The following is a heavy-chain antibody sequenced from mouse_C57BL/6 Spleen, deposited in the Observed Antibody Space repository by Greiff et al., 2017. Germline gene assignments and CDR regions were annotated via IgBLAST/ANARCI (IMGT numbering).Heavy chain of an antibody. Sequence: VQLQQSGAELVQPGASVQLSCTASGFNIKDFYMHWVKQRTEQGLEWIGRIDPEDGETKYAPKFQGKATITADPSSNTAYLQLSSLSSEDTAVSYCARYPYYYGSSYYFDDWGQGTTRTVSS. J-gene: IGHJ2*01. CDR2: IDPEDGET. D-gene: IGHD1-1*01. CDR3: ARYPYYYGSSYYFDD. V-gene: IGHV14-2*01. CDR1: GFNIKDFY.